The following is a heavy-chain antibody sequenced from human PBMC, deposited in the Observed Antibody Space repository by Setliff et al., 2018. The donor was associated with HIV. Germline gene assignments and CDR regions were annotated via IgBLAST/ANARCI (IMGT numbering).Heavy chain of an antibody. J-gene: IGHJ3*01. D-gene: IGHD3-10*01. V-gene: IGHV4-59*01. CDR2: IYNGGIT. CDR3: AKVMSITMVRGALGN. CDR1: GDSITNDY. Sequence: TSETLSLTCTVSGDSITNDYWTWIRQPPGKGLEWVGYIYNGGITSYNPSLKSRVTISADASKNQFSLKLNSVTAADTAVYYCAKVMSITMVRGALGNWGQGTMVTVSS.